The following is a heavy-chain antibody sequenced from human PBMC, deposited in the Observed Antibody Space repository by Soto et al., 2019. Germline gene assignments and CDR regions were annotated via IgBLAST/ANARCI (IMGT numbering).Heavy chain of an antibody. CDR2: IIPIFGTA. V-gene: IGHV1-69*01. D-gene: IGHD3-22*01. CDR3: ARSQDSSGYWNNCSDP. CDR1: GGTFSTYT. Sequence: QVQLVQSGAEVKKPGSSVKVSCKASGGTFSTYTITWVRQAPGQGLEWMGGIIPIFGTANYPQKLQGRVTITADESTSTAYMEMSSLRSEDTAVYYRARSQDSSGYWNNCSDPWGQGTLVTVSS. J-gene: IGHJ5*02.